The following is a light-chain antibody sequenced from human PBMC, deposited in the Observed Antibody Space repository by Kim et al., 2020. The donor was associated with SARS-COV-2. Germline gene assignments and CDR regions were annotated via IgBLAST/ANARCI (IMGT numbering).Light chain of an antibody. CDR2: KAS. V-gene: IGKV1-5*03. CDR3: QQYNNGWT. Sequence: DIQMTQSPSTLSASVGDRVTITCRASQSISTWLGWYQQKPGKAPKVLIYKASSLESGVPSRFSGSGSGTEFTLTISSLQPDDFATYYCQQYNNGWTFGQGTKVDIK. J-gene: IGKJ1*01. CDR1: QSISTW.